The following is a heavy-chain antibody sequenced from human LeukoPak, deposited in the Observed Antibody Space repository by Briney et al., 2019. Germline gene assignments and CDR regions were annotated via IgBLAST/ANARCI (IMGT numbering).Heavy chain of an antibody. CDR3: TTSTTNCSGGSCYDY. CDR2: INPNSGGT. J-gene: IGHJ4*02. CDR1: GYTFTGYY. V-gene: IGHV1-2*02. D-gene: IGHD2-15*01. Sequence: GASVKVSCKASGYTFTGYYMHWVRQAPGQGLEWMGWINPNSGGTSYAQKFQGRVTMTRDTSTSTVYMELSSLRSEDTAVYYCTTSTTNCSGGSCYDYWGQGTLVTVSS.